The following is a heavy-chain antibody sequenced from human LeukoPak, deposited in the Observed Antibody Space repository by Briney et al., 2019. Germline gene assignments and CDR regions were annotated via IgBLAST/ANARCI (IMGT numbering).Heavy chain of an antibody. CDR3: ARDPVMITFGDTEPFDY. V-gene: IGHV1-2*02. Sequence: VASVKVSCKASGYTFTGYYMHWVRQAPGQGLEWMGWINPNSGGTNYAQKFQGRVTMTRDTSISTAYMELSRLRFDDTAVYYCARDPVMITFGDTEPFDYWGQGTLVTVSS. J-gene: IGHJ4*02. CDR1: GYTFTGYY. D-gene: IGHD3-16*01. CDR2: INPNSGGT.